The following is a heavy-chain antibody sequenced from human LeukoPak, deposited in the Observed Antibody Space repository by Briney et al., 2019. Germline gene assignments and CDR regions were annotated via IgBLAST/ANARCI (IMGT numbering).Heavy chain of an antibody. V-gene: IGHV3-7*01. Sequence: GGSLRLSCAASGFTFSSYWMSWVRQAPGKGLEWVANIKQDGSEKYYVDSVKGRFTISRDNAKNSLYLQMNSLRAEDTAVYYCARDHHYDSSGYLWPGYAFDIWGQGTMVTVSS. CDR3: ARDHHYDSSGYLWPGYAFDI. J-gene: IGHJ3*02. D-gene: IGHD3-22*01. CDR2: IKQDGSEK. CDR1: GFTFSSYW.